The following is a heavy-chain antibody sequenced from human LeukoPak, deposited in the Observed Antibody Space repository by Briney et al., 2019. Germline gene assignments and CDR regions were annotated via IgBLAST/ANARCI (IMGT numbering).Heavy chain of an antibody. CDR1: GFTISDYY. CDR3: ATCRNRGILTDFDY. V-gene: IGHV3-11*01. J-gene: IGHJ4*02. Sequence: GGSLRLSCAASGFTISDYYMSWIRQAPGKGLEWVSYISASGSTIYYADSVKGRFTISRDNSKNTLYLQMNSLRAEDTAVYYCATCRNRGILTDFDYWGQGTLVTVSS. CDR2: ISASGSTI. D-gene: IGHD3-9*01.